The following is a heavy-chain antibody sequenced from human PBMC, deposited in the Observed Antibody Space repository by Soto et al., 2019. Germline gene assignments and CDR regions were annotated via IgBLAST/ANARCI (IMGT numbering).Heavy chain of an antibody. CDR3: ARGEDAYYYGSGSYFDY. J-gene: IGHJ4*02. CDR2: IYTSGST. V-gene: IGHV4-4*07. CDR1: GGSISSYY. D-gene: IGHD3-10*01. Sequence: QVQLQESGPGLVKPSETLSLTCTVSGGSISSYYWSWIRPPAGKGLEWIGRIYTSGSTNYTPSLTSRVTMSVDTSKNQFSLKLSSVTAADTAVYYCARGEDAYYYGSGSYFDYWGQGTLVTVSS.